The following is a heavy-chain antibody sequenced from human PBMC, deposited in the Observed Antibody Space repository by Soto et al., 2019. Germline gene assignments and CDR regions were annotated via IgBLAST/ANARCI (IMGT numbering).Heavy chain of an antibody. CDR3: AKDIGGYDSDSDY. Sequence: PGGAPRLSSAAPGFTLCSHAMSWVRPAPGKGLEWVSAISGSGGSTYYADSVKGRFTISRDNSKNTLYLQMNSLRAEDTAVYYCAKDIGGYDSDSDYWGQGTLVTVSS. CDR2: ISGSGGST. CDR1: GFTLCSHA. J-gene: IGHJ4*02. V-gene: IGHV3-23*01. D-gene: IGHD5-12*01.